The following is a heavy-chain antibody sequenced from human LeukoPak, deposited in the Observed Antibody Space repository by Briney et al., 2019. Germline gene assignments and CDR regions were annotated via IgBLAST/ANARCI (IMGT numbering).Heavy chain of an antibody. D-gene: IGHD1-26*01. V-gene: IGHV1-2*02. CDR3: AGYSGSYLVLGTFDV. J-gene: IGHJ3*01. CDR2: INPNXGXT. Sequence: ASVKVSXXXSGYTFTGXXXXXXXQAPGHGXXXXXXINPNXGXTXYXXXFQXRXXXXXXTSISTAYMELSMLRSDDTAVYYCAGYSGSYLVLGTFDVWGQGTMVTVSS. CDR1: GYTFTGXX.